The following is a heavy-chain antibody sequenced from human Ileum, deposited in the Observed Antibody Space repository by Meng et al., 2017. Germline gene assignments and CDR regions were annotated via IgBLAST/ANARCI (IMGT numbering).Heavy chain of an antibody. CDR2: FVNYVDT. CDR3: ASGTPGRSYCDY. D-gene: IGHD2-15*01. Sequence: QVRLRESGPEGKEPGASVRGSCKASGDTFGSYGICWVRQAPGQGLEWMGWFVNYVDTYPAPKFQGRVTMTTDTHTNTAFMELRSLTSDDTAVYYCASGTPGRSYCDYWGQGTLVTVSS. CDR1: GDTFGSYG. J-gene: IGHJ4*02. V-gene: IGHV1-18*01.